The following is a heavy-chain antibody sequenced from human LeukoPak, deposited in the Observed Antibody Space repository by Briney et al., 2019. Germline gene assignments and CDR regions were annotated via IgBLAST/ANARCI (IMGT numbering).Heavy chain of an antibody. CDR3: ARGCQDITMLVVVMTAATFYLDV. J-gene: IGHJ6*03. CDR2: INPSGST. D-gene: IGHD3-22*01. CDR1: GGSFSSYY. V-gene: IGHV4-34*01. Sequence: PSETLSLTCAVYGGSFSSYYRSWIRQPPGKGLEWIGEINPSGSTNYNPSLKSRVTISMDTSKNQFSLKVSSVTDADTAVYYCARGCQDITMLVVVMTAATFYLDVWGKGTTVTVS.